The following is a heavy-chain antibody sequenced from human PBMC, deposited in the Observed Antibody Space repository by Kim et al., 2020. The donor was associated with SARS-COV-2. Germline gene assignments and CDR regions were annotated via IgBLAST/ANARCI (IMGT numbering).Heavy chain of an antibody. D-gene: IGHD2-21*02. V-gene: IGHV3-48*03. Sequence: ISSTKSVTGRSTISRDNAENSIYLQMTSMGAEDTAIYYCVREPIPGDPFDYWGQGTLVTVSS. CDR2: I. CDR3: VREPIPGDPFDY. J-gene: IGHJ4*02.